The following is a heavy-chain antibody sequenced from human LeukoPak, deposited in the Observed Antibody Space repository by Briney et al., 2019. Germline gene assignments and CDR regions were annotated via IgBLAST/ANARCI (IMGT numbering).Heavy chain of an antibody. J-gene: IGHJ5*02. V-gene: IGHV3-15*01. CDR3: TTGLALLWFGELLKRFDP. CDR2: IKSKTDGGTT. D-gene: IGHD3-10*01. CDR1: GFTFSNAW. Sequence: PGGSLRLSCAASGFTFSNAWMSWVRQAPGKGPEWVGRIKSKTDGGTTDYAAPVKGRFTISRDDSKNTLYLQMNSLKTEDTAVYYCTTGLALLWFGELLKRFDPWGQGTLVTVSS.